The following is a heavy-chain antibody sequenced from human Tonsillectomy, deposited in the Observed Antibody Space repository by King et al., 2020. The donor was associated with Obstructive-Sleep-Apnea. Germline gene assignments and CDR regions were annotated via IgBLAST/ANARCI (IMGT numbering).Heavy chain of an antibody. D-gene: IGHD3-9*01. Sequence: LVQSGAEVKKPGASVKVSCKASGYTFTGYYIHWVRQAPGQGLEWMGWINPNSGGTNFAQKFQGRVTMTRDTSISTAYMELSRLRSDDTAVYYCAAPAYYDILTGYYDKPHWGQGTLVTVSS. CDR2: INPNSGGT. J-gene: IGHJ4*02. CDR1: GYTFTGYY. CDR3: AAPAYYDILTGYYDKPH. V-gene: IGHV1-2*02.